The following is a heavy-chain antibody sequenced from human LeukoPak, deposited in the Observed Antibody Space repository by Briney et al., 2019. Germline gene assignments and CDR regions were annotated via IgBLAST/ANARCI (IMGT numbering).Heavy chain of an antibody. CDR1: GGSFSGYY. V-gene: IGHV4-34*01. Sequence: SETLSLTCAVYGGSFSGYYWSWIRQPPGKGLEWIGEINHSGSTNYNPSLKSRVTISVDTSKSQFSLKLSSVTAADTAVYYCARRSRGIGYWGQGTLVTASS. CDR2: INHSGST. J-gene: IGHJ4*02. CDR3: ARRSRGIGY.